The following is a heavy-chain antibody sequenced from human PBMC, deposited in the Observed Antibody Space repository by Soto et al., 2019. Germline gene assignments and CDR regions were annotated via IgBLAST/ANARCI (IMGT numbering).Heavy chain of an antibody. J-gene: IGHJ4*02. Sequence: SETLSLTRTVSGGSISSGDYYWSWIRQPPGKGLEWIGYIYYSGSTYYNPSLKSRVTISVDTSKNQFSLKLSSVTAADTAVYYCAGLPHYYGSGSYNYWGQGTLVTVSS. CDR2: IYYSGST. D-gene: IGHD3-10*01. V-gene: IGHV4-30-4*01. CDR3: AGLPHYYGSGSYNY. CDR1: GGSISSGDYY.